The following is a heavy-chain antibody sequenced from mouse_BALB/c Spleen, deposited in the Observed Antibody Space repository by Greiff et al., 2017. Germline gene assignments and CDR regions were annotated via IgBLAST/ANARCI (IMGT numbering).Heavy chain of an antibody. Sequence: VQLQQSGPELVKPGASVKMSCKASGYTFTDYYMKWVKQRHGKSLEWIGDINPNNGDTFYNQKFKGKATLTVDKSSSTAYMQLNSLTSEDSAVYYCARGEYGNYVSAYWGQGTLVTVSA. CDR1: GYTFTDYY. CDR3: ARGEYGNYVSAY. CDR2: INPNNGDT. J-gene: IGHJ3*01. D-gene: IGHD2-10*02. V-gene: IGHV1-26*01.